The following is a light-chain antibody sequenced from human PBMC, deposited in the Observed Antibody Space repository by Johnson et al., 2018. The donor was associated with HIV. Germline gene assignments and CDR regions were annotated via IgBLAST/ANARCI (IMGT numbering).Light chain of an antibody. J-gene: IGLJ1*01. CDR2: DNN. CDR3: GAWHRSLSAEV. Sequence: QSVLTQPPSVSAAPGQRVTISCSGSSSNIRNNYVSWYQQVPGTAPKLLIYDNNKRPSGIPDRFSGSKSGASATLDITGLQTGDEADYYCGAWHRSLSAEVFGTGTKVTVL. CDR1: SSNIRNNY. V-gene: IGLV1-51*01.